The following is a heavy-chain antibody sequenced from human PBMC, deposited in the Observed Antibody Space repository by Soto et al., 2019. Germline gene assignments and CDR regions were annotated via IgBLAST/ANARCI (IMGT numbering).Heavy chain of an antibody. V-gene: IGHV3-48*01. CDR2: ISSSSTTI. CDR3: AKLRASGSGSPDY. D-gene: IGHD3-10*01. CDR1: GFTFSSYS. J-gene: IGHJ4*02. Sequence: GGSLRLSCVVTGFTFSSYSMNWVRQAPGKGLEWVSGISSSSTTIYYADSVEGRFTISRDDSKNTLYLQMNSLRAEDTAVYYWAKLRASGSGSPDYWGQGTLVTVSS.